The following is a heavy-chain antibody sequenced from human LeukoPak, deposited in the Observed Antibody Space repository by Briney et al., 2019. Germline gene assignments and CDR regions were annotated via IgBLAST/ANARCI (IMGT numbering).Heavy chain of an antibody. CDR2: IYSSGST. CDR3: ARDVEMGATPPY. D-gene: IGHD1-26*01. V-gene: IGHV3-66*03. Sequence: GGSLRLSCAASGLTVSSNYMSWVRQAPGKGLEWVSVIYSSGSTYYADSVKGRFTISRDNSKNTLYLQMNSLRAEDTAVYYCARDVEMGATPPYWGQGTLVTVSS. J-gene: IGHJ4*02. CDR1: GLTVSSNY.